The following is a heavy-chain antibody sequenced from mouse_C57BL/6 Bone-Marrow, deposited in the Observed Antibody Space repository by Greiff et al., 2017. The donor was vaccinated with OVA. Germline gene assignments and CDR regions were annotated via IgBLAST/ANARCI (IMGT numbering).Heavy chain of an antibody. J-gene: IGHJ2*01. D-gene: IGHD1-1*01. V-gene: IGHV14-2*01. CDR1: GFNIKDYY. CDR3: ARDGSSYEGDFDY. Sequence: EVQLQQSGAELVKPGASVKLSCTASGFNIKDYYMHWVKQRTEQGLEWIGRIDPEDGEPKYAPKFQGQATITADTSSNTAYLQLSSLTSEDTAVYYCARDGSSYEGDFDYWGQGTTLTVSS. CDR2: IDPEDGEP.